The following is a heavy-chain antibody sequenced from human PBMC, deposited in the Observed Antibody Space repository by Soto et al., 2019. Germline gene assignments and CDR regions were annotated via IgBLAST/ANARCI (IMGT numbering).Heavy chain of an antibody. D-gene: IGHD4-4*01. V-gene: IGHV3-74*01. CDR3: ARETYRGFYFDY. Sequence: GGSLRLSCAASGFTFSSYWMHWVRQVPGKGLVWVSRINDDGSRESYADSVKGRFTISRDNAKNTLYLQMNSLRVEDTALYYCARETYRGFYFDYWGQGTLVTVSS. CDR2: INDDGSRE. J-gene: IGHJ4*02. CDR1: GFTFSSYW.